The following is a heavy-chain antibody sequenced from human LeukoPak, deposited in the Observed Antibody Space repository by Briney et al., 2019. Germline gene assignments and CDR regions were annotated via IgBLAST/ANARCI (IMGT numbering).Heavy chain of an antibody. CDR3: ARDAPDYDILTGYYNYYYYGMDV. CDR2: IIPIPGIA. V-gene: IGHV1-69*04. D-gene: IGHD3-9*01. Sequence: SVKVSCKASGGTFSSYAISWVRQAPGQGLEWMGRIIPIPGIANYAQKFQGRVTITADKSTSTAYMELSSLRSEDTAVYYCARDAPDYDILTGYYNYYYYGMDVWGQGTTVTVSS. CDR1: GGTFSSYA. J-gene: IGHJ6*02.